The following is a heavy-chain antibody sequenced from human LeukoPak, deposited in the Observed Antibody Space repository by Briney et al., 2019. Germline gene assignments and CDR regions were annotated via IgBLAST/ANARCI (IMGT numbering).Heavy chain of an antibody. CDR1: GFMFSSNW. V-gene: IGHV3-7*03. D-gene: IGHD1-1*01. CDR3: ARKTGTTGEAFDY. Sequence: SGGSLRLSCAASGFMFSSNWMSWVRLAPGKGLEWVANIKEDGTETYYVDSVKGRFTISRDNAENSLYLQMNSLRAEDTAVYYCARKTGTTGEAFDYWGQGTQVTVSS. J-gene: IGHJ4*02. CDR2: IKEDGTET.